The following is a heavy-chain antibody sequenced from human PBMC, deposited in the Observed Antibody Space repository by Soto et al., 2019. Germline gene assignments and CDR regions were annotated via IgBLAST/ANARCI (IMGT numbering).Heavy chain of an antibody. D-gene: IGHD3-22*01. CDR1: GFTFSDYY. CDR2: ISSSSSYT. Sequence: QVQLVESGGGVVKPGGSLRLSCAASGFTFSDYYMSWIRQAPGKGLERVSYISSSSSYTNYSDSVKGRFTISRDNAKNSLYLRMNRLIADDTVVYYCARERDYYDINGYYFDYWGEITLVTAS. J-gene: IGHJ4*02. CDR3: ARERDYYDINGYYFDY. V-gene: IGHV3-11*06.